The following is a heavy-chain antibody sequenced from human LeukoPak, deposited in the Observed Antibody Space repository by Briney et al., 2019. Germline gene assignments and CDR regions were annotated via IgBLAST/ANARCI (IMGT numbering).Heavy chain of an antibody. CDR3: ARDLDSSGLYYFDY. CDR2: IYTSGST. D-gene: IGHD6-19*01. V-gene: IGHV4-4*07. CDR1: GGSISSYY. J-gene: IGHJ4*02. Sequence: SETLSLTCTVSGGSISSYYWSWIRQPAGKGLEWIGRIYTSGSTNYNPSLKSRVTMSVDTSKNQFSLKLSSVTAADTAVYYCARDLDSSGLYYFDYWGQGTLVTVSS.